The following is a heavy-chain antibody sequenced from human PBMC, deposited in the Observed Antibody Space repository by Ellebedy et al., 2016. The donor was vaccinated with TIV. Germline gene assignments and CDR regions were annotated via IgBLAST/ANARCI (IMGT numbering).Heavy chain of an antibody. D-gene: IGHD3-22*01. CDR2: ISFDGRTT. CDR1: GYTFNAHY. Sequence: GESLKISCVGSGYTFNAHYMYWLRQVSGEGLVWLARISFDGRTTGYADSVKGRFTISRDNSKNTLYLQMNSLRAEDTAVYYCAREGSSGYSYAFDIWGQGTMVTVSS. V-gene: IGHV3-74*01. CDR3: AREGSSGYSYAFDI. J-gene: IGHJ3*02.